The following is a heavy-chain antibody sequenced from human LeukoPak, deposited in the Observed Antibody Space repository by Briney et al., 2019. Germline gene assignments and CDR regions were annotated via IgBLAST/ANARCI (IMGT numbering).Heavy chain of an antibody. CDR2: ISGSGGST. V-gene: IGHV3-23*01. CDR1: GFTFSSYA. D-gene: IGHD5/OR15-5a*01. CDR3: AKEKAWVKCLDY. J-gene: IGHJ4*02. Sequence: PGGSLRLSCAASGFTFSSYAMSWVRQAPGKGLEWDSAISGSGGSTYYADSVKGRFTISRDNSKNTLYLQMDSLRAEDTAVYYCAKEKAWVKCLDYWGQGTLVTVSS.